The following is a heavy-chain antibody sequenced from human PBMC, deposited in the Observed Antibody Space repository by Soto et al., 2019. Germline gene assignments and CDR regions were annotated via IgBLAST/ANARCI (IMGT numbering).Heavy chain of an antibody. J-gene: IGHJ6*02. Sequence: EVQLLESGGGLVQPGGSLRLSCAASGFTFSSYAMSWVRQAPGKGLEWVSAISGSGGSTYYADSVKGRFTISRDNSKNTLHLQMNSVRAEDTAVYYCAKDRPPYYYGSGAMSGSYYSYYGMDVLGQGTTVTVSS. V-gene: IGHV3-23*01. CDR2: ISGSGGST. CDR3: AKDRPPYYYGSGAMSGSYYSYYGMDV. D-gene: IGHD3-10*01. CDR1: GFTFSSYA.